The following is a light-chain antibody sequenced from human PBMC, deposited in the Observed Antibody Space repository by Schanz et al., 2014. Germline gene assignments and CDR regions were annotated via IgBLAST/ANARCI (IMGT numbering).Light chain of an antibody. CDR1: ASDIGRYNF. J-gene: IGLJ3*02. CDR3: CSYAGSSTWV. Sequence: QSALTQPASVSGSPGQSITISCTGTASDIGRYNFVSWYQQHPGKAPKLMIYDVSNRPSGVSNRFSGSKSGNTASLTISGLQAEDEADYYCCSYAGSSTWVFGGGTKVTVL. CDR2: DVS. V-gene: IGLV2-23*02.